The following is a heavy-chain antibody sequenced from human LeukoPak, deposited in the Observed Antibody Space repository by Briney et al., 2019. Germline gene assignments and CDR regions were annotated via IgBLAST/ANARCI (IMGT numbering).Heavy chain of an antibody. J-gene: IGHJ4*02. CDR1: GFTVSSNY. V-gene: IGHV3-66*01. D-gene: IGHD4-23*01. CDR2: IYSGGST. Sequence: PGGSLRLSCAASGFTVSSNYMSWVRQAPGKGLEWVSVIYSGGSTYYADSVKGRFTISRDNSKNTLYLQMNSLRAEDTAVYYCARWVNYGGNSNLDYWGQGTLVTVSS. CDR3: ARWVNYGGNSNLDY.